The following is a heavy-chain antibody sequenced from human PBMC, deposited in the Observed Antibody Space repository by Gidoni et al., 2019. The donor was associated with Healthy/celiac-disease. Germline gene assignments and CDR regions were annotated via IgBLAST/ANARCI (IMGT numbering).Heavy chain of an antibody. D-gene: IGHD3-3*01. V-gene: IGHV3-23*01. CDR3: AKDRVLRFLECSPDV. Sequence: EVQLLVSGGGLVQPGGSLRLPCAASGFTFSSYAMSGVRQAPGKGLGWVSAISSSGDSTYYADSVKGRFTISRDNSKNTLYLQMNSLRAEDTAVYYCAKDRVLRFLECSPDVWGKGTTVTVSS. J-gene: IGHJ6*04. CDR2: ISSSGDST. CDR1: GFTFSSYA.